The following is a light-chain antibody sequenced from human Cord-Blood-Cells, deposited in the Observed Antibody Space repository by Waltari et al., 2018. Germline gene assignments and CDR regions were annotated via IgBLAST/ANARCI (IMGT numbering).Light chain of an antibody. V-gene: IGLV2-8*01. CDR2: EVS. CDR3: SSYAGSNNLV. CDR1: SSDVVGDNY. Sequence: QSALTQPPSASGSPGQSVTISCPGTSSDVVGDNYVSWYQQHPGKAPKLLIYEVSKRPAGVPDRFSGSKSGNTASLTVSGLQAEDEADYYCSSYAGSNNLVFGGGTKLTVL. J-gene: IGLJ3*02.